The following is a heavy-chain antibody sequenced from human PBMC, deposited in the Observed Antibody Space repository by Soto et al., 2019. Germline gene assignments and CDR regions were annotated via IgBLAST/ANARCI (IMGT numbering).Heavy chain of an antibody. V-gene: IGHV1-69*02. D-gene: IGHD2-21*02. Sequence: SVKVSCKASGGTFSSYTISWVRQAPGQGLEWMGRIIPILGIANYAQKFQGRVKITADKSTSTAYMELSSLRSEDTAVYYCSITVVTPAHYYYGMDVWGQGTTVTVSS. CDR3: SITVVTPAHYYYGMDV. J-gene: IGHJ6*02. CDR1: GGTFSSYT. CDR2: IIPILGIA.